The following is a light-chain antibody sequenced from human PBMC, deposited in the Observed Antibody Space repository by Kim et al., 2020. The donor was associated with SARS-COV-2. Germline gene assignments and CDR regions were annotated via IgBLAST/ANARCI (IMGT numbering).Light chain of an antibody. V-gene: IGLV3-9*01. CDR2: RDS. CDR1: NMGSKN. J-gene: IGLJ2*01. CDR3: QVWDSSTAVV. Sequence: ALGQTGKITCGGNNMGSKNVHWYQQKPGQGPVLVIYRDSNRPSGIPERVSGSNSGNTATLTISRAQAGDEADYYCQVWDSSTAVVFGGGTQLTVL.